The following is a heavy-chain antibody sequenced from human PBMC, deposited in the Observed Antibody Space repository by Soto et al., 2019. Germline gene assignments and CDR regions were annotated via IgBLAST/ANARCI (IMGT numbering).Heavy chain of an antibody. J-gene: IGHJ3*01. V-gene: IGHV1-69*04. CDR3: ARSRDRCGGDCYSVYAAFDL. CDR2: IIPIGSSQ. CDR1: GATYSPFIAYA. Sequence: QVQLVQSGAEVKKPGSLLKVSCKASGATYSPFIAYAISWLRQAPGQGLEGMGSIIPIGSSQHYAEGFQGRATISADSSTFTVSLELTNLTSDDAAVYFCARSRDRCGGDCYSVYAAFDLWGQGTAVTVSS. D-gene: IGHD2-21*02.